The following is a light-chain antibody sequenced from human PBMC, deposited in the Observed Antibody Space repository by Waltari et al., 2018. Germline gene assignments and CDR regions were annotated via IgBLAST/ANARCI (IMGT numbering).Light chain of an antibody. CDR3: SSYTSSTLVV. V-gene: IGLV2-14*03. J-gene: IGLJ2*01. CDR2: DVS. Sequence: QSALSQPASVSGSPGQSITISCTGTSHDLGAYNYASWYQQHPGKAPKLMIYDVSNRPSGVSNRFSGSKSGNTASLTISGLQAEDEGNYYCSSYTSSTLVVFGGGTNLTVL. CDR1: SHDLGAYNY.